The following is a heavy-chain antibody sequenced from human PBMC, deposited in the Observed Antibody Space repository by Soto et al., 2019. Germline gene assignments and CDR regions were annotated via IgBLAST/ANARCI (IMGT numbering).Heavy chain of an antibody. J-gene: IGHJ5*02. CDR1: GGSISSSSYY. Sequence: PSETLSLTCTVSGGSISSSSYYWGWIRQPPGKGLEWIGSIYYSGSTYYNPSLKSRVTISVXXXXXXXXXXXXXXXXXXXXXXXXXRHEGAYSSSWNWFDPWGQGTLVTVSS. D-gene: IGHD6-13*01. CDR2: IYYSGST. CDR3: XRHEGAYSSSWNWFDP. V-gene: IGHV4-39*01.